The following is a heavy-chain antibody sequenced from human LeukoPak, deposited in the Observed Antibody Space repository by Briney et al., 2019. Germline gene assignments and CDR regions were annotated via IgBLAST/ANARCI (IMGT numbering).Heavy chain of an antibody. Sequence: GGSLRLSCAASGFTFSSYAMSWVRQAPGKGLEWVSAISGSGGSTYYADSVKGRFTISRDNSKNTLYLQMNSLRAEDTAVYYCATAGGLDRVLVSATPGAFDIWGQGTMVTVSS. CDR1: GFTFSSYA. CDR3: ATAGGLDRVLVSATPGAFDI. J-gene: IGHJ3*02. V-gene: IGHV3-23*01. D-gene: IGHD2-21*02. CDR2: ISGSGGST.